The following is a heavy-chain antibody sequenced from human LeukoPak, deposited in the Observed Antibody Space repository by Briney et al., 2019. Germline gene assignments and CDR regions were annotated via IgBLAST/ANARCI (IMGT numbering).Heavy chain of an antibody. Sequence: GGSLRLSCAASGFTFSSHAMSWVRQAPGKGLEWVSGISSGGVSTYYADSVKGRFSISRDNSKNTLYLQMNSLRAEDTAAYYCVKEPYSGSQLLDYWGQGTLVTVFS. J-gene: IGHJ4*02. CDR2: ISSGGVST. CDR1: GFTFSSHA. V-gene: IGHV3-23*01. CDR3: VKEPYSGSQLLDY. D-gene: IGHD1-26*01.